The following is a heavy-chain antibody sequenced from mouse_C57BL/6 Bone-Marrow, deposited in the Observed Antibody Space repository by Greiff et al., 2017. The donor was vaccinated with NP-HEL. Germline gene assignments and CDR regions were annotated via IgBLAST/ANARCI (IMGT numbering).Heavy chain of an antibody. V-gene: IGHV1-69*01. CDR3: SRGLVRDA. Sequence: QVQLQQPGAELVMPGASVKLSCKASGYTFTSYWMHWVKQRPGQGLEWIGEIDPSDSYTNYNQKFKGKSTLTVDKSSSTAYMQLSSLTSEDSAVYYCSRGLVRDAWGKGTTLTVSS. J-gene: IGHJ2*01. CDR2: IDPSDSYT. D-gene: IGHD3-3*01. CDR1: GYTFTSYW.